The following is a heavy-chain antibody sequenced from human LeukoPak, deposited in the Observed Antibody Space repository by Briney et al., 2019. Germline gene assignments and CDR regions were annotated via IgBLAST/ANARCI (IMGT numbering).Heavy chain of an antibody. CDR2: INPNSGGT. Sequence: ASVKVSCTASGYTFTVYYMHWVRQAPGQGLEWMGWINPNSGGTNYAQKFQGRVTMTRDTSISTACMELSRLRSDDTAVYYCAKGSDIVATIGGSGYYYMDVWGKGTTVTVSS. V-gene: IGHV1-2*02. D-gene: IGHD5-12*01. CDR1: GYTFTVYY. CDR3: AKGSDIVATIGGSGYYYMDV. J-gene: IGHJ6*03.